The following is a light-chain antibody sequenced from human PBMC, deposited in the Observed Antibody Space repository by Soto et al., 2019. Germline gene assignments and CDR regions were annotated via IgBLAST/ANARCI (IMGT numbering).Light chain of an antibody. CDR2: AAS. V-gene: IGKV1-9*01. J-gene: IGKJ2*01. Sequence: DIQLTQSPSFLSASVGDRVTITCRASQGISSYLAWYQQKPGKAPKLLIYAASTLQSGVPSRFSGSGSGTEFPLTISNLQPEDFATYYCQQLNSYPENTFGQGTKLESK. CDR1: QGISSY. CDR3: QQLNSYPENT.